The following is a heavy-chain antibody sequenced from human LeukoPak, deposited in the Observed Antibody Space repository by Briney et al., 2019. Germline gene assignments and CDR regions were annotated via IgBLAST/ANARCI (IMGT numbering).Heavy chain of an antibody. CDR2: IYYSGTT. Sequence: SETLTHTCTVSGASICTYYWSWIRQPPGKGLEWIGYIYYSGTTNYNPSLKSRVTISLDTSENQFSLQLSSVTAADTTVYYCARENTSGFDYWGREIVVPVSS. CDR1: GASICTYY. J-gene: IGHJ4*02. D-gene: IGHD3-22*01. V-gene: IGHV4-59*01. CDR3: ARENTSGFDY.